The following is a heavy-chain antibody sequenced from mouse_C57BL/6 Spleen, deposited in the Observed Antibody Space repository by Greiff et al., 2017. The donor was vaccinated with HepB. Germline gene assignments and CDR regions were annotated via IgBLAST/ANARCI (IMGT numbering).Heavy chain of an antibody. V-gene: IGHV5-4*01. Sequence: EVQGVESGGGLVKPGGSLKLSCAASGFTFSSYAMSWVRQTPEKRLEWVATISDGGSYTYYPDNVKGRFTISRDNAKNNLYLQMSHLKSEDTAMYDSAVDGTVMYEMDYWGKGTTVTVSS. CDR2: ISDGGSYT. CDR3: AVDGTVMYEMDY. CDR1: GFTFSSYA. J-gene: IGHJ4*01. D-gene: IGHD1-1*01.